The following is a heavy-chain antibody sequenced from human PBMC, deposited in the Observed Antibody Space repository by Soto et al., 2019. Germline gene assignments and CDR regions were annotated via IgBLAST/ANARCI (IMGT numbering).Heavy chain of an antibody. Sequence: PGWSLRLSCASSVFTFISYEMNWVRQAPGKGLEWVSYISSSGNTIYYADSVKGRFTISRDNAKNSLYLQMNSLRAEDTAVYYCARDPTLDVWGQGTTVTVYS. CDR1: VFTFISYE. J-gene: IGHJ6*02. V-gene: IGHV3-48*03. CDR3: ARDPTLDV. CDR2: ISSSGNTI.